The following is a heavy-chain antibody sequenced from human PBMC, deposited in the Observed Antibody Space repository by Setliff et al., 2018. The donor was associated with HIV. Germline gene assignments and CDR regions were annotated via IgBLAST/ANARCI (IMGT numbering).Heavy chain of an antibody. CDR1: GGSIGSGSYY. CDR2: IYIGGSP. CDR3: ARAAYSGTYLWEPATDL. J-gene: IGHJ2*01. Sequence: SETLSLTCTVSGGSIGSGSYYWNWIRQPAGKGLEWIGHIYIGGSPKYNPSLESRVTISVDTSKNQLSLRLRSVTAADTAVYYRARAAYSGTYLWEPATDLWGRGTLVTVSS. D-gene: IGHD1-26*01. V-gene: IGHV4-61*09.